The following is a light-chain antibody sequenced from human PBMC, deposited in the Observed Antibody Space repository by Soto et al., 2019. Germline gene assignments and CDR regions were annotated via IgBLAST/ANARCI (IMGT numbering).Light chain of an antibody. CDR1: SSDVGGYNY. CDR3: SSYTTTSTVV. CDR2: DVT. J-gene: IGLJ2*01. V-gene: IGLV2-14*03. Sequence: QSALTQPASVSGSPGQSITISCTGTSSDVGGYNYVSWYQHHPGKAPKLMIYDVTNRPSGVSNRFSGSKSGNTASLTISGVQSEDEASYYCSSYTTTSTVVFGGGNQLTVL.